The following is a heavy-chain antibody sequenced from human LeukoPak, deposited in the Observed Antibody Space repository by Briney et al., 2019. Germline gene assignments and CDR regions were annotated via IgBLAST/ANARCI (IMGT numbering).Heavy chain of an antibody. Sequence: SETLSLTCAVYGGSFSGYYWSWIRQPPGKGLEWIGEINHSGSTNYNPSLKSRVTISVDTSKNQLSLKLSSVTAADTAVYYCARGRRGYYGSGSHRGYFDYWGQGTLVTVSS. D-gene: IGHD3-10*01. V-gene: IGHV4-34*01. CDR1: GGSFSGYY. J-gene: IGHJ4*02. CDR2: INHSGST. CDR3: ARGRRGYYGSGSHRGYFDY.